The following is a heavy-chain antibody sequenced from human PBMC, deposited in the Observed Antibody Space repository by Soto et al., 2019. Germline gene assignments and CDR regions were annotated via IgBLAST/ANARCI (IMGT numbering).Heavy chain of an antibody. J-gene: IGHJ4*02. CDR2: IWYDGSNK. CDR3: ARDSPEGYSSSFVYLDY. CDR1: GFTFSSYG. Sequence: QVQLVESGGGVVQPGRSLRLSCAASGFTFSSYGMHWVRQAPGKGLEWVAVIWYDGSNKYYADSVKGRFTISRDNSKNTLYLQMNGLRAEDTAVYYCARDSPEGYSSSFVYLDYWGQGTLVTVSS. V-gene: IGHV3-33*01. D-gene: IGHD6-6*01.